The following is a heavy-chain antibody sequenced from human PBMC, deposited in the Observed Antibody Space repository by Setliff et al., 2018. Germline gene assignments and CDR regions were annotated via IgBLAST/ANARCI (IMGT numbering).Heavy chain of an antibody. D-gene: IGHD3-3*01. J-gene: IGHJ4*02. V-gene: IGHV4-39*07. CDR3: ARGRSNFWGYYFDY. CDR1: GGSISSSSYY. CDR2: INHSGST. Sequence: SETLSLTCTVSGGSISSSSYYWGWIRQPPGKGLEWIGSINHSGSTNYNPSLKSRVTISVDTSKNQFSLKLSSVTAADTAVYYCARGRSNFWGYYFDYWGQGTLVTVSS.